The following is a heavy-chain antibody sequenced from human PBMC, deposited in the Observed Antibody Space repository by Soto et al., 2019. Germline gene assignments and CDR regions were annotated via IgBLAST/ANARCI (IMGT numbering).Heavy chain of an antibody. Sequence: QVQLQQWGAGLLKPSETLSLTCAVYGGSFSGYYWSWIRQPPGKGLEWIGEINHSGSTNYNPSLKSRVTISVHTSKNQFSLKLSSVTAADTAVYYCARGLSVWSSFDLWGRGTLVTVSS. CDR3: ARGLSVWSSFDL. CDR1: GGSFSGYY. V-gene: IGHV4-34*01. J-gene: IGHJ2*01. D-gene: IGHD3-10*01. CDR2: INHSGST.